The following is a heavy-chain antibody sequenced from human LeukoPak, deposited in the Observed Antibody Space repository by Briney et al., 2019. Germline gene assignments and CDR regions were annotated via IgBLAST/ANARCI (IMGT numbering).Heavy chain of an antibody. J-gene: IGHJ3*02. CDR1: GYTFTSYY. Sequence: ASVKVSCKASGYTFTSYYMHWVRQAPGQGLEWMGIINPSGGSTSYAQKFQGRVTMTRDTSTSTAYMELSSLRSEDTAVYYCARRARWDAFDIWGQGTMVTVSS. D-gene: IGHD5-24*01. CDR3: ARRARWDAFDI. CDR2: INPSGGST. V-gene: IGHV1-46*01.